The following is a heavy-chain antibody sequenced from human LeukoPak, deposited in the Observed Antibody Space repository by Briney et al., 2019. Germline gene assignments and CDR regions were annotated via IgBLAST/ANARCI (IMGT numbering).Heavy chain of an antibody. J-gene: IGHJ6*02. CDR1: GGSISSYY. D-gene: IGHD3-9*01. CDR2: IYYSGST. V-gene: IGHV4-59*01. Sequence: PSETLSLTCTVSGGSISSYYWSWIRQPPGKGLEWIGYIYYSGSTNYNPSLKSRVTISADTSKNQFSLKLSSVTAADTAVYYCARTYYDIAGYYYGMDVWGQGTTVTVSS. CDR3: ARTYYDIAGYYYGMDV.